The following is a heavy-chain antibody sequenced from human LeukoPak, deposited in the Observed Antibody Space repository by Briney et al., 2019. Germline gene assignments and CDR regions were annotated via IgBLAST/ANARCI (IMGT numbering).Heavy chain of an antibody. D-gene: IGHD3-10*01. CDR2: ISGSGGST. V-gene: IGHV3-23*01. Sequence: GGSLRLSCAASGFTFSSYAMSWVRQAPGKGLEWVSAISGSGGSTYYADSVKGRFTISRDNSKNTLYLQMNSLRAEDTAVYYCARDYGSGSYYNTAYWGQGTLVTVSS. CDR3: ARDYGSGSYYNTAY. CDR1: GFTFSSYA. J-gene: IGHJ4*02.